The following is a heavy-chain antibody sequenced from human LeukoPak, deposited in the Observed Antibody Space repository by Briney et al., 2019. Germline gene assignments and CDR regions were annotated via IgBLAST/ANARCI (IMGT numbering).Heavy chain of an antibody. CDR3: ARDFGRYYFDY. V-gene: IGHV3-30*02. J-gene: IGHJ4*02. Sequence: GGSLRLSCAASRFTFSSYGMHWVRQAPGKGLEWVAFIRYDGRNKYYADSVKGRFTISRDNAKNSLYLQMNSLRAEDTAVYYCARDFGRYYFDYWGQGTLVTVSS. CDR1: RFTFSSYG. CDR2: IRYDGRNK. D-gene: IGHD3-10*01.